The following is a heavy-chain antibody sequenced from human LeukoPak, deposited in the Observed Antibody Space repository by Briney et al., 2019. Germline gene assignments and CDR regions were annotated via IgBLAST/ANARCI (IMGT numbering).Heavy chain of an antibody. J-gene: IGHJ4*02. CDR3: ARRGVLLWFGESGPFDY. D-gene: IGHD3-10*01. CDR2: INAGNGNT. Sequence: ASVKVSCKASGYTFTSYGISWVRQAPGQRLEWMGWINAGNGNTKYSQKFQGRVTITRDTSASTAYMELSSLRSEDTAVYYCARRGVLLWFGESGPFDYWGQGTLVTVSS. V-gene: IGHV1-3*01. CDR1: GYTFTSYG.